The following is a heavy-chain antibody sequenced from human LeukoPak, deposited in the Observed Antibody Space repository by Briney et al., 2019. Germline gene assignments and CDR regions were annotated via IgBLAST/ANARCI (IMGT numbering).Heavy chain of an antibody. CDR1: GFTSSSYS. Sequence: GGSLRLSCAASGFTSSSYSFNWVRQAPGKGQEWVSYISGISSTIYYADSVEGRFTISRDNAQNSLYPQMNSLRAEDTGVYYCARGKKEDSYYYFYMDVWGKGTTVTVSS. CDR3: ARGKKEDSYYYFYMDV. V-gene: IGHV3-48*01. J-gene: IGHJ6*03. CDR2: ISGISSTI.